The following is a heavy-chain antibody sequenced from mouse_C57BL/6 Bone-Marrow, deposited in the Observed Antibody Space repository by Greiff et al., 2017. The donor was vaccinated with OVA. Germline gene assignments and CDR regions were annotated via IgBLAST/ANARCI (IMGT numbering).Heavy chain of an antibody. CDR1: GFTFSSYA. V-gene: IGHV5-4*01. Sequence: EVKVVESGGGLVKPGGSLKLSCAASGFTFSSYAMSWVRQTPEKRLEWVATISDGGSYTYYPDNVKGRFTIARDNAKNNLYLQRSHLKSEDTAMYYSARDYLAWFAYWGQGTLVTVSA. J-gene: IGHJ3*01. D-gene: IGHD1-1*01. CDR3: ARDYLAWFAY. CDR2: ISDGGSYT.